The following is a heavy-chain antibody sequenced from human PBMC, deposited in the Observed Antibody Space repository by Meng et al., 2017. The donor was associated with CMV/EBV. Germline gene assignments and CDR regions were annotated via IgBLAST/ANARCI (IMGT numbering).Heavy chain of an antibody. CDR2: VNSNNDAT. V-gene: IGHV1-2*02. CDR1: GYTFTGYY. Sequence: VQLVQSGAEVKKPGASVKVSCKASGYTFTGYYMHWVRQAPGQGLEWMGWVNSNNDATNYARKFQGRVSMTRDTSISTAHMELSRLMSDDTAVYYCVRSSGWSLFDYWGQGTLVTVSS. D-gene: IGHD6-19*01. J-gene: IGHJ4*02. CDR3: VRSSGWSLFDY.